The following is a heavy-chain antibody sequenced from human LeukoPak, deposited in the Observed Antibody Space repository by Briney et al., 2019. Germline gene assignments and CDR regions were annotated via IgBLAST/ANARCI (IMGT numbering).Heavy chain of an antibody. V-gene: IGHV3-48*03. CDR1: GFTFSNCE. J-gene: IGHJ4*02. Sequence: GGSLRLSCVASGFTFSNCEMNWVRQAPGKGPEWVSYITKTGNSKYYADSVKGRFTVSRDDANKSLYLQMDSLGAEDTAVYYCVREGSLDDFDYWGQGTLVTVSS. D-gene: IGHD3-9*01. CDR3: VREGSLDDFDY. CDR2: ITKTGNSK.